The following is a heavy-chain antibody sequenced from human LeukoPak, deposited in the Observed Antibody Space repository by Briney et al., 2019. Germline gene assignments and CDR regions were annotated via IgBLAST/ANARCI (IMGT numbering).Heavy chain of an antibody. CDR3: ARELFGITPSDY. D-gene: IGHD3-10*01. CDR1: GGSISSSSYY. CDR2: IYYSGST. J-gene: IGHJ4*02. V-gene: IGHV4-39*01. Sequence: PSETLSLTCTVSGGSISSSSYYWGWIRQPPGKGLEWIGSIYYSGSTYYNPSLKSRVTISVDTSKNQFSLKLSSVTAADTAVYYCARELFGITPSDYWGQGTLVTGSS.